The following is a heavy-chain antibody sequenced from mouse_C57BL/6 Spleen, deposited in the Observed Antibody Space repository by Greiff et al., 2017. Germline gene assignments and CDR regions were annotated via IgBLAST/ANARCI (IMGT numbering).Heavy chain of an antibody. J-gene: IGHJ1*03. V-gene: IGHV6-3*01. CDR2: IRLKSDNYAT. CDR1: GFTFSNYW. D-gene: IGHD1-1*01. Sequence: EVQLVESGGGLVQPGGSMKLSCVASGFTFSNYWMNWVRQSPEKGLEWVAQIRLKSDNYATHYAESVKGRFTISSDDSKSSVYLQMNNLRAEDTGIYYCTGYGPYWYFDVWGTGTTVTVSS. CDR3: TGYGPYWYFDV.